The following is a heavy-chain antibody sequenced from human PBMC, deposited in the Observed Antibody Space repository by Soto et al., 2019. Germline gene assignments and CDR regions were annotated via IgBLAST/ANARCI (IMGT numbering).Heavy chain of an antibody. D-gene: IGHD1-26*01. V-gene: IGHV4-30-4*01. CDR1: GGSISSGDYY. CDR3: ARVNWDQVYFDY. CDR2: IYYSGST. J-gene: IGHJ4*02. Sequence: QVQLQESGPGLVKPSQTLSLTCTVSGGSISSGDYYWSWIRQPPGKGLEWIGYIYYSGSTYYNPSLKSRVTMSVDSSKNQFSLKLSSVTAADTAVYYCARVNWDQVYFDYWGQGTLVTVSS.